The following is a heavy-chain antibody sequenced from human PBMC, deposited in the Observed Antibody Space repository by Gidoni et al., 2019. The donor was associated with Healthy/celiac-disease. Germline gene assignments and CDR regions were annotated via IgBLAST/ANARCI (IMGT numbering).Heavy chain of an antibody. CDR1: GGSISSGGYY. CDR3: ARGVVGRLGELSFYFPYYFDY. J-gene: IGHJ4*02. CDR2: IYYSGST. Sequence: QVQLQESGPGLVKPSQTLSLPCTVSGGSISSGGYYWSWIRQHPGKGLEWIGYIYYSGSTYYNPSLKSRVTISVDTSKNQFSLKLSSVTAADTAVYYCARGVVGRLGELSFYFPYYFDYWGQGTLVTVSS. D-gene: IGHD3-16*02. V-gene: IGHV4-31*03.